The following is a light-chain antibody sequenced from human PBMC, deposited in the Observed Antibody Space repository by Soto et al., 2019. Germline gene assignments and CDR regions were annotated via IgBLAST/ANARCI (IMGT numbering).Light chain of an antibody. Sequence: TVLTQSPATLSLSPGERATLSCKASQSIGNSLGWFQQNPGHAPRLLIDDAFNRATGIPARFTGSGSGSDFTLTISSLEPEDFGVYYCRQRYNWPLTFGGGTKVEIK. J-gene: IGKJ4*01. CDR3: RQRYNWPLT. V-gene: IGKV3-11*01. CDR1: QSIGNS. CDR2: DAF.